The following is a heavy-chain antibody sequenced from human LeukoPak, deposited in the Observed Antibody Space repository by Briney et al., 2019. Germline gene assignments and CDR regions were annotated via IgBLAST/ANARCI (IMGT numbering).Heavy chain of an antibody. J-gene: IGHJ4*02. CDR1: GGSISSGGYY. Sequence: SETLSLTCTVSGGSISSGGYYWSWIRQHPGKGLEWIGYIYYSGSTYYNPSLKSRVTISVDTSKNQFSLKLSSVTAADTAVYHCARSDGSGSVFDYWGQGTLVTVSS. CDR2: IYYSGST. D-gene: IGHD3-10*01. CDR3: ARSDGSGSVFDY. V-gene: IGHV4-31*03.